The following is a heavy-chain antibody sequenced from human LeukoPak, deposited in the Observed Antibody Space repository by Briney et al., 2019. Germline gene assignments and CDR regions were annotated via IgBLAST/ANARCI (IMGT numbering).Heavy chain of an antibody. CDR2: INHAGTT. V-gene: IGHV4-34*01. Sequence: PSEALSLTCAINGASFTSAYWNWIRQPPGKGLEWIGEINHAGTTSYNPSLKSRVTISVDMSKNQFSFILTSVTAADTAVYYCAGVLGTPGPWGPGTLVTVSS. CDR3: AGVLGTPGP. J-gene: IGHJ5*02. D-gene: IGHD2-15*01. CDR1: GASFTSAY.